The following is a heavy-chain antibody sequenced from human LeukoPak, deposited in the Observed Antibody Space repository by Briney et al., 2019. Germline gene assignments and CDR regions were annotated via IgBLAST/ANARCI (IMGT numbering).Heavy chain of an antibody. CDR2: INPNSGGT. V-gene: IGHV1-2*02. D-gene: IGHD2-2*02. CDR3: ALGIVVVPAAIKGGNWFDP. J-gene: IGHJ5*02. CDR1: GYTFTGYY. Sequence: ASVKVSCKASGYTFTGYYMHWVRQAPGQGLEWMGWINPNSGGTNYAQKFQGRVTVTRDTSISTAYMELSRLRSDDTAVYYCALGIVVVPAAIKGGNWFDPWGQGTLVTVSS.